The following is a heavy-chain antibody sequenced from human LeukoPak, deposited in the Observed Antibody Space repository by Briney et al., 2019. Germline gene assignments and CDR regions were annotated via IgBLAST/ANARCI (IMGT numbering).Heavy chain of an antibody. CDR3: ARGGAAPLVVFDY. D-gene: IGHD1-26*01. J-gene: IGHJ4*02. CDR2: INPDGSAK. CDR1: GFTFSNFW. V-gene: IGHV3-7*01. Sequence: PGGSLRLSCAASGFTFSNFWMSWVRQAPGKGLEWVANINPDGSAKYYVDSVKGRFTISRDNAKNSLYLQMNSLRAEDTAVYYCARGGAAPLVVFDYWGQGTLVTVSS.